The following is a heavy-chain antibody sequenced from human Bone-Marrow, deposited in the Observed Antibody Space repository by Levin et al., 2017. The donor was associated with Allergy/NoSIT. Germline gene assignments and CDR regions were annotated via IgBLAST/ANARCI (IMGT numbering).Heavy chain of an antibody. D-gene: IGHD1-1*01. CDR2: ISGQKGDT. CDR1: GYTFRNYA. CDR3: VRDLNRWKDPWSYNWFDS. Sequence: ASVKVSCKTFGYTFRNYAISWVRQAPGQGLEWVGWISGQKGDTNYAQKVQGRVTMTTDTSTGTVFMELRSLRFDDTAIYYCVRDLNRWKDPWSYNWFDSWGQGTLVTVSS. V-gene: IGHV1-18*01. J-gene: IGHJ5*01.